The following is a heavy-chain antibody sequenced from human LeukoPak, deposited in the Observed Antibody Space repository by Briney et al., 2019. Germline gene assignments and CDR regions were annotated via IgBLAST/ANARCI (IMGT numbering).Heavy chain of an antibody. CDR3: VKWTNYYFAL. Sequence: GGSLRLSCVVSGFSLSSHGMHWVRQAPGKGLEDVSAISSNGISTFYANSVKGRFTVSRDDSKNTVYLQIGSLRAEDMAVYYCVKWTNYYFALWGRGTLVTVSS. V-gene: IGHV3-64*01. J-gene: IGHJ2*01. CDR1: GFSLSSHG. D-gene: IGHD2-8*01. CDR2: ISSNGIST.